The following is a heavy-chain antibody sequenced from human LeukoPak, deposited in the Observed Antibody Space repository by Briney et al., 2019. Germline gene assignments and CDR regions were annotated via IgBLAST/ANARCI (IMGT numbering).Heavy chain of an antibody. CDR3: VRDFHVRLYDTGGYSY. CDR2: ISCSSGNI. V-gene: IGHV3-48*01. J-gene: IGHJ4*02. CDR1: GFIFSSYS. Sequence: GGSLRLSGVGSGFIFSSYSMNWVRQAPGKGLEWISYISCSSGNIYHSVSVKGRFTISRDNAKNSLYLQMHSLRAEDAAVYYCVRDFHVRLYDTGGYSYWGQGTLVTVSS. D-gene: IGHD3-22*01.